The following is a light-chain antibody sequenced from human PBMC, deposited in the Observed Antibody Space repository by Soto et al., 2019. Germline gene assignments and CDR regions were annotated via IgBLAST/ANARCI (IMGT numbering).Light chain of an antibody. Sequence: EIVLTQSPGTLSLSPGERATLSCRASQSVSSSYLAWYQQKPGQAPRLLIYGASSRATGIPDRFSGSGSGTSFTLTISRLEAEDFAVYYCQQYGSSQTFGQGTKVEIK. J-gene: IGKJ1*01. CDR2: GAS. CDR1: QSVSSSY. CDR3: QQYGSSQT. V-gene: IGKV3-20*01.